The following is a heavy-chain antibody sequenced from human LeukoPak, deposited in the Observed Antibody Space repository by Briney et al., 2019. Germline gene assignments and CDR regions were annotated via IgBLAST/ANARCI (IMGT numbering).Heavy chain of an antibody. CDR2: ISGSGGST. D-gene: IGHD3-16*01. V-gene: IGHV3-23*01. J-gene: IGHJ4*02. Sequence: GGSLRLSCAASGFTFSSYAMSWVRQAPGKGLEWVSAISGSGGSTYYADSVKGRFTISRDNSKNTLYLQMNSLRAEDTAVYYCAKDRGPITFAEYHFDYWGQGTLVTVSS. CDR3: AKDRGPITFAEYHFDY. CDR1: GFTFSSYA.